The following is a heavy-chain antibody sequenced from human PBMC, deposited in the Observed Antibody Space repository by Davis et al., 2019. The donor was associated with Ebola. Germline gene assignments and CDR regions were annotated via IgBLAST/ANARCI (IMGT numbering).Heavy chain of an antibody. CDR2: INPSGGST. Sequence: ASVKVSCKASGYTFTSYYMHWVRQAPGQGLEWMGIINPSGGSTSYAQKFQGRVTMTEETSTDTAYMELSSLRSEDTAVYYCATDYGSGNYYAHWGQGTLVTVSS. V-gene: IGHV1-46*01. J-gene: IGHJ4*02. CDR3: ATDYGSGNYYAH. CDR1: GYTFTSYY. D-gene: IGHD3-10*01.